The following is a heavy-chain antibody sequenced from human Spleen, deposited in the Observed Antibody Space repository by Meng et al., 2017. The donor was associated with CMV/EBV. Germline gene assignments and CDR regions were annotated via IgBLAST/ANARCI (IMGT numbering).Heavy chain of an antibody. CDR2: INQNGSER. Sequence: GGSLRLSCVVSGFTFSSYWMRLVRQAPGKGLEWVANINQNGSERYYVDSVKGRFTISRDNAKNTLYLQMNTLRVDDTALYYCVRDGHSWNFDYWGQGSLVTVSS. CDR3: VRDGHSWNFDY. V-gene: IGHV3-7*01. CDR1: GFTFSSYW. D-gene: IGHD6-13*01. J-gene: IGHJ4*02.